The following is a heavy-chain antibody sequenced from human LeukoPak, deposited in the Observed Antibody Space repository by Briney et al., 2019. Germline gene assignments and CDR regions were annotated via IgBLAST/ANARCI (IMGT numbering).Heavy chain of an antibody. CDR3: ARVRDSSGYYPDY. J-gene: IGHJ4*02. CDR1: GFTFSDYY. Sequence: GGSLRLSCAASGFTFSDYYMSWIRQAPGKGLEWVSYISSSSSYTNYADSVKGRFTISRNNARNSLYVQMNSLRAEDTAVYYCARVRDSSGYYPDYWGQGTLVTISS. V-gene: IGHV3-11*05. D-gene: IGHD3-22*01. CDR2: ISSSSSYT.